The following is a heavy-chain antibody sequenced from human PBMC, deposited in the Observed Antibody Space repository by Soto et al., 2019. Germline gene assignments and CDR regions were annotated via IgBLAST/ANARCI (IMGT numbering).Heavy chain of an antibody. V-gene: IGHV1-18*01. CDR2: ISAYNGNT. CDR3: VRERVSPGTTGLYYGMDV. Sequence: ASVKVSCKASGYTFTSYGISWVRQAPGQGLEWMGWISAYNGNTNYAQKLQGRVTMTTDTSTSTANMELRSLRSDDTAVYYCVRERVSPGTTGLYYGMDVWGQGTTVTVSS. J-gene: IGHJ6*02. CDR1: GYTFTSYG. D-gene: IGHD1-7*01.